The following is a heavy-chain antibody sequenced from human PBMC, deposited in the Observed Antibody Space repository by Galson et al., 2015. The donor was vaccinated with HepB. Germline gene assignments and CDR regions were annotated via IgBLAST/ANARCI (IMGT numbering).Heavy chain of an antibody. CDR2: INQDGREE. Sequence: SLRLSCAASGFAFSRYWMIWVRQAPGKGLEWVANINQDGREEYYVDSVKGRFTISRDNAKNSLHLQMNSLRVEDTAVYYCVGWEDAWGQGTTVSVSS. D-gene: IGHD1-26*01. J-gene: IGHJ6*02. CDR1: GFAFSRYW. CDR3: VGWEDA. V-gene: IGHV3-7*01.